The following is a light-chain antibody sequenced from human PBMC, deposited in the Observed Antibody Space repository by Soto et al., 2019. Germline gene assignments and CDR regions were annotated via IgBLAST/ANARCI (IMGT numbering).Light chain of an antibody. CDR2: EGN. J-gene: IGLJ1*01. CDR3: CSYADFYV. CDR1: SSDVGSYNL. V-gene: IGLV2-23*01. Sequence: QSALTQPASVSGSPGQSITISCTGTSSDVGSYNLVSWYQQHPGKAPKVMIYEGNKRPSGVSNRFSGSKSGNTASLTISGLHADDEADYYCCSYADFYVFGTGTKLTVL.